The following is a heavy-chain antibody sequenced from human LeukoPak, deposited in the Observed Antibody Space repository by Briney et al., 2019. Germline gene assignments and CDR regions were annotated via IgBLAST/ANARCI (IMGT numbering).Heavy chain of an antibody. CDR1: GGSFSGYY. Sequence: SETLSLTCAVYGGSFSGYYWSWIRQPPGKGLEWIGEINHSGSTNYNPSLKSRVTISVDTSKNQFSLKLSSVTAADTAVYYCARARGYYYYYMDVWGKGTAVTVSS. CDR3: ARARGYYYYYMDV. V-gene: IGHV4-34*01. CDR2: INHSGST. J-gene: IGHJ6*03.